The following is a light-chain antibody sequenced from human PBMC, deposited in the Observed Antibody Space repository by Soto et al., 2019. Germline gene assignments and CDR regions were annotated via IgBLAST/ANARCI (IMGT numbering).Light chain of an antibody. CDR2: DVS. CDR3: SSYTTGGSYV. V-gene: IGLV2-14*01. J-gene: IGLJ1*01. Sequence: QSALTQPASVSGSPGLSIAISCTGTSRDVGGYNSVSWYQQQPGKVPKLMIYDVSNRPSGVSNRFSGSKSGNTASLTISGLQAEDEGDYYCSSYTTGGSYVFGTGTKLTLL. CDR1: SRDVGGYNS.